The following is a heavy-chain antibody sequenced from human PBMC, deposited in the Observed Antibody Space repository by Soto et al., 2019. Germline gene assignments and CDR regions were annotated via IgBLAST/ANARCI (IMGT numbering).Heavy chain of an antibody. J-gene: IGHJ4*02. CDR1: GFTFSSYA. D-gene: IGHD3-22*01. Sequence: AGGSLRLSCAASGFTFSSYAMSWVRQAPGKGLEWVSAISGSGGSTYYADSVKGRFTISRDNSKNTLYLQMNSLRAEDTAVYYCAKDYYYDSSGYYDSRFDYWGQGTLVTVSS. CDR3: AKDYYYDSSGYYDSRFDY. V-gene: IGHV3-23*01. CDR2: ISGSGGST.